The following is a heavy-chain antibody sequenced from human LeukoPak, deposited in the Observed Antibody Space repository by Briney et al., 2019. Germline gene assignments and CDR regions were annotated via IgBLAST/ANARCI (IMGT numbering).Heavy chain of an antibody. V-gene: IGHV3-11*04. D-gene: IGHD3-3*01. Sequence: GGSLRLSCAASGFTFSDYYMSWIRQVPGKGLEWLSYIDGGGTITYYAAFEEGRFTISRDNAKNSVYLQMDSLRAEDTAVYYCARDRGYGSGYYFDNWGQGTLVTVSS. CDR2: IDGGGTIT. CDR1: GFTFSDYY. CDR3: ARDRGYGSGYYFDN. J-gene: IGHJ4*02.